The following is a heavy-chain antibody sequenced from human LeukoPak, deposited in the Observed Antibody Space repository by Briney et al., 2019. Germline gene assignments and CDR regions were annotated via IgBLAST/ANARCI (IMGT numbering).Heavy chain of an antibody. CDR1: GFTFSSYS. J-gene: IGHJ4*02. Sequence: GGSLRLSCAASGFTFSSYSVNWVRQAPGKGLEWVAVIYSGGTTYYADSVKGRFTISRDNSKNTLYLQMDSLRVEDTAVYYCARSWDARLNFDYWGQGTLVTVSS. CDR3: ARSWDARLNFDY. V-gene: IGHV3-66*02. D-gene: IGHD1-26*01. CDR2: IYSGGTT.